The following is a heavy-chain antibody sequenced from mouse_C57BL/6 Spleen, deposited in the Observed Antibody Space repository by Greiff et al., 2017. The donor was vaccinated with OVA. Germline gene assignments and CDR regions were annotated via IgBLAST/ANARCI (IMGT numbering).Heavy chain of an antibody. V-gene: IGHV1-59*01. J-gene: IGHJ2*01. CDR3: ARKITTVVATDFDY. D-gene: IGHD1-1*01. CDR2: IDPSDSYT. CDR1: GYTFTSYW. Sequence: QVQLQQPGAELVRPGTSVKLSCKASGYTFTSYWMHWVKQRPGQGLEWIGVIDPSDSYTNYNQKFKGKATLTVDTSSSTAYMQLSSLTSEDSAVYYCARKITTVVATDFDYWGKGTTLTVSS.